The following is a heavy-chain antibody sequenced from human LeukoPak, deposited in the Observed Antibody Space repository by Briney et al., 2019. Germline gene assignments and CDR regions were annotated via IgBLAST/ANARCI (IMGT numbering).Heavy chain of an antibody. D-gene: IGHD5-18*01. CDR3: AKDIAQGYTFGSIEQDY. V-gene: IGHV3-23*01. CDR1: GFTFNTYA. J-gene: IGHJ4*02. CDR2: ISDSGGNT. Sequence: GGSLRLSCAASGFTFNTYAMSWVRQAPWERLQWVSGISDSGGNTYYADSVRGRFTISRDNSKDILSLQMNSLRAEDTAVYYCAKDIAQGYTFGSIEQDYWGQGTLVTVSS.